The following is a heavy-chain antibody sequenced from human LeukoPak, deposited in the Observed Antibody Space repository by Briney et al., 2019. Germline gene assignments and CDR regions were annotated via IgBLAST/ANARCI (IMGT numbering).Heavy chain of an antibody. CDR1: GFTFDDYC. D-gene: IGHD6-6*01. Sequence: GGSLRLSCAASGFTFDDYCMSWVRQAPGKGLEWVSGINWNGGSTGYADSVKGRFTISRDNAKNSLYLQMNSLRAEDTALYYCAREQLGYYYYYYMDVWGKGTTVTVSS. CDR2: INWNGGST. CDR3: AREQLGYYYYYYMDV. J-gene: IGHJ6*03. V-gene: IGHV3-20*04.